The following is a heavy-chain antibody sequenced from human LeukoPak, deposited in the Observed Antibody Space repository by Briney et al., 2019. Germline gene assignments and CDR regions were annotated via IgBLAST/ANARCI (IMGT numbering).Heavy chain of an antibody. Sequence: SVKVSCKASGGTFSSYAISWVRQAPGQGLEWMGGIIPIFGTANYAQKFQGRGTITADESTSTAYMELSSLRSEDTAVYYCARAPPKYSRSAYYYGMDVWGQGTTVTVSS. D-gene: IGHD6-6*01. V-gene: IGHV1-69*01. J-gene: IGHJ6*02. CDR2: IIPIFGTA. CDR3: ARAPPKYSRSAYYYGMDV. CDR1: GGTFSSYA.